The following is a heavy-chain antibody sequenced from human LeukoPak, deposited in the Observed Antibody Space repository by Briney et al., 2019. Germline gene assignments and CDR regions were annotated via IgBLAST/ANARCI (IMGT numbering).Heavy chain of an antibody. J-gene: IGHJ4*02. CDR3: ARGGPTVRALCSFDC. V-gene: IGHV4-59*01. D-gene: IGHD4-17*01. CDR2: IYYSGTT. CDR1: GGSIRSYY. Sequence: PETPSLTCKVSGGSIRSYYGSWIWQSPGEGLQWIGYIYYSGTTNYSPSLESRVTISVDTSNNQFSLKLTSVTAADTAVYYCARGGPTVRALCSFDCWGQGTLVTVSS.